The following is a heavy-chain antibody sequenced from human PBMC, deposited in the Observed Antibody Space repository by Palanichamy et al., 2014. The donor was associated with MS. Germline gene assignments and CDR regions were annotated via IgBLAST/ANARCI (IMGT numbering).Heavy chain of an antibody. CDR2: ISYEGSNK. CDR3: ARGTLASYGRNTEINYNYGMDV. D-gene: IGHD4-17*01. Sequence: GLEWVAVISYEGSNKYYADSVKGRFTISRDNSKNTLYLQMNSLRPEDTAVYYCARGTLASYGRNTEINYNYGMDVWGQGTTVTVSS. V-gene: IGHV3-30-3*01. J-gene: IGHJ6*02.